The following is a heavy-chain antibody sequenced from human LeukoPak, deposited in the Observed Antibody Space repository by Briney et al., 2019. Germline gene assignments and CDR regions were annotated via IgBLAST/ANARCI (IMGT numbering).Heavy chain of an antibody. CDR3: ARVIRAAPGKGYFDY. CDR1: GFIFSTYA. CDR2: ISGSGGST. Sequence: GGSLRLSCATSGFIFSTYALSWVRQALGKGLEWASSISGSGGSTYHADSVKGRFTISRDSSKNTLYLQMNSLRAEDTAIYYCARVIRAAPGKGYFDYWGQGTLVTVSS. J-gene: IGHJ4*02. D-gene: IGHD6-13*01. V-gene: IGHV3-23*01.